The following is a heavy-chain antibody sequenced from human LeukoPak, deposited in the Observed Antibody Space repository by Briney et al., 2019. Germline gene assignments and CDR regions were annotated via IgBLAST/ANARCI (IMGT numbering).Heavy chain of an antibody. CDR3: ARGDSHYSSTWYGGGDY. CDR2: IDPNNGNT. V-gene: IGHV1-8*01. D-gene: IGHD6-19*01. Sequence: ASVKVSCKTSGYNFTSYDINWVRQATGQGLEWVGWIDPNNGNTGYAQNFQGRITMTRDTSIHTAYLELRSLRSEDTAVFYCARGDSHYSSTWYGGGDYWGQGTLVTVSS. J-gene: IGHJ4*02. CDR1: GYNFTSYD.